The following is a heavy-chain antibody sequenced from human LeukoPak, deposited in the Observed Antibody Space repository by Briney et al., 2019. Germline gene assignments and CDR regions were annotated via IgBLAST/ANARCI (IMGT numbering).Heavy chain of an antibody. J-gene: IGHJ6*03. CDR3: ARGPPFYYYYYYMDV. CDR2: INPNSGGT. V-gene: IGHV1-2*02. Sequence: GASVKVSCKASGYTFTGYYMHWVRQAPGQGLEWMGWINPNSGGTNYAQKFQGRVTMTRDTSISTAYMELSRLRSDDTAVYYCARGPPFYYYYYYMDVWGKGTTVTVSS. CDR1: GYTFTGYY.